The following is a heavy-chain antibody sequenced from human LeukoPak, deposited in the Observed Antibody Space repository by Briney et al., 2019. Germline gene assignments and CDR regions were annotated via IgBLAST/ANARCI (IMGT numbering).Heavy chain of an antibody. CDR1: GFTFSSYA. CDR2: ISGSGGST. CDR3: AKDSLGKYYYYYMDV. V-gene: IGHV3-23*01. Sequence: PGGSLRLSCAASGFTFSSYAMSWVRQAPGKGLEWVSAISGSGGSTYYADSVKGRFTISRDNSKNTLYLQMDSLRAEDTAVYYCAKDSLGKYYYYYMDVWGKGTTVTVSS. D-gene: IGHD3-16*01. J-gene: IGHJ6*03.